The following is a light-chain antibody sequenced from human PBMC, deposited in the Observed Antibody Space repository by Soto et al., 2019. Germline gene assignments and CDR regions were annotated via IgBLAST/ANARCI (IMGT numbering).Light chain of an antibody. J-gene: IGLJ2*01. CDR2: DVN. CDR3: CSYTSSTSLI. V-gene: IGLV2-14*03. CDR1: SSDIGGYKY. Sequence: QSALTQPASVSGSPGQSITISCTGTSSDIGGYKYVSWYQQHPGKVPKLLIYDVNNRPSGVSDRFSGSKSGNTASLTISGLQAEDEAEYYCCSYTSSTSLIFGGGTKLTVL.